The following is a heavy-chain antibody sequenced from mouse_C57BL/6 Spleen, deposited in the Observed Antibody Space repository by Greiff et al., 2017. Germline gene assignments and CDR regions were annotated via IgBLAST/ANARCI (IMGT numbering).Heavy chain of an antibody. CDR2: IDPSDSET. J-gene: IGHJ1*03. D-gene: IGHD1-1*01. V-gene: IGHV1-52*01. CDR1: GYTFTSYW. Sequence: QVQLQQPGAELVRPGSSVQLSCKASGYTFTSYWMHWVKQRPIQGLEWIGNIDPSDSETHYNQKFKDKATLTVDKSSSTGYMQLSSLTSEDSAVYYGARGATVVPYWYLDVWGTGTTVTVSS. CDR3: ARGATVVPYWYLDV.